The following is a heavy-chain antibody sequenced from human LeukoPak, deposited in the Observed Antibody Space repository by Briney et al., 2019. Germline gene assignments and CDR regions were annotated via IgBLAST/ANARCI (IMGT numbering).Heavy chain of an antibody. Sequence: ASVKVSCKASGYTFTSYYMHWVRQAPGQGLEWMGIINPSGGSTSYAQKFQGRVTMTRDTSTSTVYMELSSLRSEDTAVYYCAKDRNDFWSGPLYYYGMDVWGQGTTVTVSS. CDR1: GYTFTSYY. CDR3: AKDRNDFWSGPLYYYGMDV. J-gene: IGHJ6*02. CDR2: INPSGGST. D-gene: IGHD3-3*01. V-gene: IGHV1-46*01.